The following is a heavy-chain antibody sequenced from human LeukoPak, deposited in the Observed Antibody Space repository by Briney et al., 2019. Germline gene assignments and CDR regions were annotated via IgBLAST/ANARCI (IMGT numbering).Heavy chain of an antibody. J-gene: IGHJ4*02. CDR2: IGSSSSYI. V-gene: IGHV3-21*01. Sequence: PGGSLRLSCAASGFTFSSYSMNWVRQAPGKGLEWVSSIGSSSSYIYYADSVKGRFTISRDNAKNSLYLQMNSLRAEDTAVYYCARKENFDYWGQGTLVTVSS. CDR3: ARKENFDY. CDR1: GFTFSSYS. D-gene: IGHD5-24*01.